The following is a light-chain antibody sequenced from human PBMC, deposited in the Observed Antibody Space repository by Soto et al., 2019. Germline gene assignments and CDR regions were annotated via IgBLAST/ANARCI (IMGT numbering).Light chain of an antibody. V-gene: IGKV1-5*01. CDR3: QHYNSSLVT. CDR1: ENIDSW. CDR2: DAS. J-gene: IGKJ3*01. Sequence: DVQVTQSPSPLSAYVGDRVTITCRASENIDSWLAWYQQKPGTAPKVLIYDASTLASVAPYRFSGSGSGTEVTLTISSLQADDCVTYYCQHYNSSLVTFGPGTKVDIK.